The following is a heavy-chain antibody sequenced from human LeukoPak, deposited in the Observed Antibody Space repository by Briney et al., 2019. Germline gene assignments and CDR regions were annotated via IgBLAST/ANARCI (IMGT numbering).Heavy chain of an antibody. CDR2: INSGSTYI. V-gene: IGHV3-21*01. CDR3: ARVSLGNNYGSGSYDY. Sequence: GGSLGLSCAASGFTFSSYNMNWVRQAPGKGLEWVSSINSGSTYINYADSVKGRFTISRDNAENSLYLQMSSLRAEDTAVYYCARVSLGNNYGSGSYDYWGQGTLVTVSS. J-gene: IGHJ4*02. CDR1: GFTFSSYN. D-gene: IGHD3-10*01.